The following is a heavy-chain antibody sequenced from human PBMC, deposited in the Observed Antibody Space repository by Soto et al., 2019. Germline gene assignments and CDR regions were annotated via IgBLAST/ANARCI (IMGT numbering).Heavy chain of an antibody. CDR1: GGSISSYY. D-gene: IGHD5-12*01. CDR3: ARDQRYSGYDSSSYYYYGMDV. CDR2: IYTSGST. Sequence: QVQLQESGPGLVKPSETLSLTCTVSGGSISSYYWSWIRQPAGKGLEWIGRIYTSGSTNYNPSLKSRVTMAVDTSKNQVSLKLSSVTAADTAVYYCARDQRYSGYDSSSYYYYGMDVWGQGTTVTVSS. V-gene: IGHV4-4*07. J-gene: IGHJ6*02.